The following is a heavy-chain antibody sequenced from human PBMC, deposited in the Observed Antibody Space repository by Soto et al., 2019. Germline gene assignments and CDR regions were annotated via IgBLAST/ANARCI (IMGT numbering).Heavy chain of an antibody. Sequence: SCPPSVFTFRSYSRTWVRQGLWKGLEWVSSISGDNRYIYYADSVKGRFTISRDDAKNSLYLQMHSLRADDTAVYYCARDRCRGGSRYRTYTFDIWGQGTMVTGSS. V-gene: IGHV3-21*01. CDR2: ISGDNRYI. D-gene: IGHD2-15*01. CDR1: VFTFRSYS. J-gene: IGHJ3*02. CDR3: ARDRCRGGSRYRTYTFDI.